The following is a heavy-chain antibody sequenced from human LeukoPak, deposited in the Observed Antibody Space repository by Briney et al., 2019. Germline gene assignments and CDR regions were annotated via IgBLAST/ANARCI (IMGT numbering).Heavy chain of an antibody. CDR1: GFTFSGSA. J-gene: IGHJ4*02. CDR3: TRPHSGSHSN. D-gene: IGHD1-26*01. CDR2: IRSKANSYAT. Sequence: PGGSLKLSCAASGFTFSGSAMHWVRQASGKGPEWVGRIRSKANSYATAYAASVKGRFTISRDDSKNTAYLQMNSLKTEDTAVYYCTRPHSGSHSNWGQGTLVTVSS. V-gene: IGHV3-73*01.